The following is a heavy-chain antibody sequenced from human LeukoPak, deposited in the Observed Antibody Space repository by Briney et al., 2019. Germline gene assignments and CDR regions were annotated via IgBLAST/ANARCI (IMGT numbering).Heavy chain of an antibody. Sequence: GGSLRLSCAASGLTFSRYWMHWLRQGPGKGLVWVSRISTDGSSSTYADSVKGRFTISRDNSKNTLYLQMNSLRAEDTAVYYCAKGLPVIAAAGTGAFDIWGQGTMVTVSS. D-gene: IGHD6-13*01. V-gene: IGHV3-74*01. CDR3: AKGLPVIAAAGTGAFDI. CDR2: ISTDGSSS. CDR1: GLTFSRYW. J-gene: IGHJ3*02.